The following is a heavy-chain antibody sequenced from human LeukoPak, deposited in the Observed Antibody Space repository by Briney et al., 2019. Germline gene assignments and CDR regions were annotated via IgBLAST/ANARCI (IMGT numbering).Heavy chain of an antibody. CDR3: ATDVRDEYSSGWYPIGY. D-gene: IGHD6-19*01. J-gene: IGHJ4*02. V-gene: IGHV3-21*01. Sequence: GGSLRLSCAASGFTFSTYSMNWVRQAPGKGLEWVSSISSGSRYMYYADSVKGRFTISRDNAKNSLYLLMNSLRAEDTAVYYCATDVRDEYSSGWYPIGYWGQGTLVTVSS. CDR2: ISSGSRYM. CDR1: GFTFSTYS.